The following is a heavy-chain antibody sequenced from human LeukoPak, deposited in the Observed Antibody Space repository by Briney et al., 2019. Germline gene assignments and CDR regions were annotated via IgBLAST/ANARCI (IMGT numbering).Heavy chain of an antibody. CDR2: IIPIFGTA. CDR1: GGTFISYA. Sequence: SVKVSCKASGGTFISYAISWVRQAPGQGLEWMGGIIPIFGTANYAQKFQGRVTITADESTSTAYMELSSLRSEDTAVYYCARGYQVGATPLFDPWGQGTLVTVSS. D-gene: IGHD1-26*01. J-gene: IGHJ5*02. CDR3: ARGYQVGATPLFDP. V-gene: IGHV1-69*13.